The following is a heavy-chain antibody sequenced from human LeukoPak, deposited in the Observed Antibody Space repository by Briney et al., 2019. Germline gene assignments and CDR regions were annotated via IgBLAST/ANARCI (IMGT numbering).Heavy chain of an antibody. CDR2: IYYSGST. D-gene: IGHD3-10*01. CDR1: GGSISSYY. Sequence: PSETLSLTCTVSGGSISSYYWSWIRQPPGKGLEWIGYIYYSGSTNYNPSLKSRVTISVDTSKNQFSLQLSSVTPEDTAVYYCARGNVLRGGFDFWGQGTLVTVSS. J-gene: IGHJ5*01. CDR3: ARGNVLRGGFDF. V-gene: IGHV4-59*12.